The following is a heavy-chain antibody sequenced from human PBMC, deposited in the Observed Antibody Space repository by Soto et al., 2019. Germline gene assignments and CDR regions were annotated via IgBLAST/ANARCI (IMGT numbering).Heavy chain of an antibody. D-gene: IGHD6-19*01. V-gene: IGHV1-8*01. Sequence: QVQLVQSGAEVKKPGASVKVSGKPSGYPFTSYHVNWVRQAPGQGLEWMGWMNPDSGSTDYALKFQGRLTMTRNTSMSTAYLELRSLTSEDTAIYYFSRGRFISKGYDSGWYIAHWGQGTQVIVSS. CDR3: SRGRFISKGYDSGWYIAH. CDR1: GYPFTSYH. J-gene: IGHJ5*02. CDR2: MNPDSGST.